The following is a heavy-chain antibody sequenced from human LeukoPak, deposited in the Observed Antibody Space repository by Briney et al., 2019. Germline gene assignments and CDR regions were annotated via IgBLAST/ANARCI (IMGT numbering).Heavy chain of an antibody. Sequence: SETLSLTCSVSGGYISSYYWSWIRQPPGKGLEWIGDIYYSGSTNYNPSLKSRVTISVDTSKNQFSLKLSSVTAADTALYYCARDSYYYDSSGYQHWGQGTLVTVSS. D-gene: IGHD3-22*01. CDR3: ARDSYYYDSSGYQH. CDR1: GGYISSYY. CDR2: IYYSGST. J-gene: IGHJ1*01. V-gene: IGHV4-59*01.